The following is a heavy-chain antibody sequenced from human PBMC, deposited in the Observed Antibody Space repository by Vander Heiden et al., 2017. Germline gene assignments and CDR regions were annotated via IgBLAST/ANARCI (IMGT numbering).Heavy chain of an antibody. D-gene: IGHD5-12*01. J-gene: IGHJ2*01. CDR2: IWYDGRNK. CDR3: ARDYMVATIIAWYFDL. V-gene: IGHV3-33*01. Sequence: QVQLVESGGGVVQPGRSLRLSCAASGSTFSSYGMHRVPEASGKGLEWVAVIWYDGRNKYYADSVKGRFTISRDNSKNTLYLQMNSLRAEDTAVYYCARDYMVATIIAWYFDLWGRGTLVTVSS. CDR1: GSTFSSYG.